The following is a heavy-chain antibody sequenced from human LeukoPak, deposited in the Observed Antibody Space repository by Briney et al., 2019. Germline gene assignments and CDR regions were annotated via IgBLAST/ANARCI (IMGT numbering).Heavy chain of an antibody. CDR1: GYTFTGYY. J-gene: IGHJ5*02. D-gene: IGHD2-15*01. V-gene: IGHV1-2*02. Sequence: GASVKVSCKASGYTFTGYYMHWVRQAPGQGLEWMGWINPNSGDTNYGQKFQGRVTMTRDTSISTAYTELSRLRSDDTAMYYCARDRLRLGYERTNWFDPWGQGTLVTVSS. CDR2: INPNSGDT. CDR3: ARDRLRLGYERTNWFDP.